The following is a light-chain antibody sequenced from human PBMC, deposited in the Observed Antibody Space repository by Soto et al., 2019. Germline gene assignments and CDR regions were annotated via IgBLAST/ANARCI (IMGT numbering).Light chain of an antibody. CDR2: GAS. CDR3: QHYGSSPYT. J-gene: IGKJ2*01. Sequence: EIVLTQSPGTLSFSPGERATLSWRASQSVSSSYLAWYQHKPGKAPRLLIYGASSRATGILDSFSGSGSGTDFTLTISRLAPEYVAVYCCQHYGSSPYTFVQWNKLQIK. CDR1: QSVSSSY. V-gene: IGKV3-20*01.